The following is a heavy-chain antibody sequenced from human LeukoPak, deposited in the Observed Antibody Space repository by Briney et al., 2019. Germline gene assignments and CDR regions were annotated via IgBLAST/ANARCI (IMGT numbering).Heavy chain of an antibody. CDR3: ARGGHDFNPFYW. J-gene: IGHJ4*02. Sequence: GGSLRLSCAASGFTFSTYAMGWVRQAPGKGLEWVSSIKGSGGDPFYADSAKGRFTISRDNSKNTLFPQLNSLRAEDSAVYYCARGGHDFNPFYWWGQGTLVTVSS. CDR2: IKGSGGDP. V-gene: IGHV3-23*01. D-gene: IGHD2-21*02. CDR1: GFTFSTYA.